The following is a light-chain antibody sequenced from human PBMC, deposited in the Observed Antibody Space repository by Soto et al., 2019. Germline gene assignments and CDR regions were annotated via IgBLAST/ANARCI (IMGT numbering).Light chain of an antibody. J-gene: IGKJ1*01. Sequence: EIVMTQSPATLSVSPGERSTLSCRAIQSVSRSLACYQQKTGQAPKLLIYGASTRATGVPARFSGSRSGTEFTLPIISLQYEEYSVYYYQHYNNWPPRTFGQGTKVEIK. V-gene: IGKV3-15*01. CDR2: GAS. CDR1: QSVSRS. CDR3: QHYNNWPPRT.